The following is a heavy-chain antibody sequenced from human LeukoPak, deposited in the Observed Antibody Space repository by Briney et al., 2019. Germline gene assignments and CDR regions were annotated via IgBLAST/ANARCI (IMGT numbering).Heavy chain of an antibody. CDR1: GFTFSNYK. CDR2: ISSSSSYI. J-gene: IGHJ6*02. V-gene: IGHV3-21*01. D-gene: IGHD2-2*01. Sequence: TGGSLRLSCSASGFTFSNYKMNWVRQAPGKGLEWVSSISSSSSYIYYADSMKGRFTVSRDNAKNSLFLQMNSLRAEDSAVYYCARERLVVVGDAYYYYGMDVWGQGTTVTVSS. CDR3: ARERLVVVGDAYYYYGMDV.